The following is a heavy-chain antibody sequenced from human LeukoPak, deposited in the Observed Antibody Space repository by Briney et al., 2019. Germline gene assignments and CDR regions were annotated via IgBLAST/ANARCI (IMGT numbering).Heavy chain of an antibody. Sequence: PSETLSLTCAVYGGSFSGYYWSWIRQPPGKGLEWIGEINHSGSTNYKPSLKSRVTISVDTSKNQFSLKLSSVTAADTAVYYCARRTARTRIDYWGQGTLVTVSS. J-gene: IGHJ4*02. CDR1: GGSFSGYY. CDR3: ARRTARTRIDY. CDR2: INHSGST. V-gene: IGHV4-34*01. D-gene: IGHD2-21*02.